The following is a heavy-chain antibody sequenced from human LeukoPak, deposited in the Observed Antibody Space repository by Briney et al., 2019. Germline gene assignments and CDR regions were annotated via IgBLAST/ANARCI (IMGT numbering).Heavy chain of an antibody. CDR1: GYIFTNYW. CDR3: ARLLSNGYGPDRYFDY. D-gene: IGHD5-18*01. Sequence: GESLKISCKGSGYIFTNYWIGWVRQMPGKGLEWMGIIYPGDSDTRYNPSFQGQVTISADRSFSSAYVQWSSLKASDTAMYYCARLLSNGYGPDRYFDYWGQGTLVTVSS. CDR2: IYPGDSDT. V-gene: IGHV5-51*01. J-gene: IGHJ4*02.